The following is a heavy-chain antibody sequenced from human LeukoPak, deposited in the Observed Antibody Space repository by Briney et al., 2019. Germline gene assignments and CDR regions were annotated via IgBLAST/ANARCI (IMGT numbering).Heavy chain of an antibody. D-gene: IGHD2-8*01. CDR1: GFTFSNYV. CDR3: AKDPGQSLYYWEELFDY. Sequence: PGGSLRVSCAASGFTFSNYVMSWVRQAPGKGMEWVSTISGSGYTTYYADSVKGRFTISRGNSKSTLYLQMKSLRAEDTAVYYCAKDPGQSLYYWEELFDYWGQGTLVTVSS. V-gene: IGHV3-23*01. J-gene: IGHJ4*02. CDR2: ISGSGYTT.